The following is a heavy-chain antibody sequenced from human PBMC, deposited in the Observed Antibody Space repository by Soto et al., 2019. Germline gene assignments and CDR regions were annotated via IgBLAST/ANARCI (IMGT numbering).Heavy chain of an antibody. V-gene: IGHV4-34*01. CDR1: GGFVSSGSYY. CDR3: ARVERGTATTVVDAFDI. CDR2: MSHSGGT. J-gene: IGHJ3*02. Sequence: QVQLQQWGAGLLKPSETLSLTCAVYGGFVSSGSYYWSWIRQPPGKGLEWIGEMSHSGGTHFNPSLKSRVTISVDTSMNQLSLKMTSVTAADTALYYCARVERGTATTVVDAFDIWGPGTMVTVSS. D-gene: IGHD1-1*01.